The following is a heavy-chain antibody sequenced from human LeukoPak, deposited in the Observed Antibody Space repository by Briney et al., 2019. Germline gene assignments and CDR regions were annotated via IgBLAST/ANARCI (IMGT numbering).Heavy chain of an antibody. CDR2: ISGSGSAT. D-gene: IGHD3-16*01. CDR1: GFTFSSYA. V-gene: IGHV3-23*01. Sequence: PGGSLRLSCAASGFTFSSYAMSWVRQAPGKGLEWVSAISGSGSATQFADSVKGRFTISRDNSKNTLYLQMNRLRAEDTAVYFCAKGGRIGVFDYWGQGTLVTVSS. J-gene: IGHJ4*02. CDR3: AKGGRIGVFDY.